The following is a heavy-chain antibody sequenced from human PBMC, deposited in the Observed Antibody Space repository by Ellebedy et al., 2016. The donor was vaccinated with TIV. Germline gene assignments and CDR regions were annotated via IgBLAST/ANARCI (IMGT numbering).Heavy chain of an antibody. D-gene: IGHD6-19*01. V-gene: IGHV4-4*02. CDR1: GGSISGFNW. Sequence: SETLSLTXAASGGSISGFNWWSWVRQSPGKGLEWIAEIYENGSTDYNPALKSRVSISLDKSKNQFSLTLTSVTAADTAMYYCARVDTSGRSRAAFDLWGQGTMVTVSA. CDR3: ARVDTSGRSRAAFDL. J-gene: IGHJ3*01. CDR2: IYENGST.